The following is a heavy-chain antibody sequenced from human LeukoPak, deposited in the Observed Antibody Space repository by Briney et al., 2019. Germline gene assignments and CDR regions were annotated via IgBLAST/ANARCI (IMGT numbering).Heavy chain of an antibody. V-gene: IGHV3-7*01. CDR3: ARDLSYDYVWGSYLDY. Sequence: GGSLRLSCAASGFTFSTYWMSWVRQAPGKGLEWVANIKQDGSEKYYVDSVKGRFTISRDSAKNSLYLQMNSLRAEDTAVYYCARDLSYDYVWGSYLDYWGQGILVTVSS. D-gene: IGHD3-16*01. CDR1: GFTFSTYW. J-gene: IGHJ4*02. CDR2: IKQDGSEK.